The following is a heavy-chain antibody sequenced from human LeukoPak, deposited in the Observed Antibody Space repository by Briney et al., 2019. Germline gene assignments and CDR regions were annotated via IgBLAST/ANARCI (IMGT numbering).Heavy chain of an antibody. Sequence: SETLSLTCAVYGGSFSGYYWSWIRQPPGKGLEWIGYIYYSGSTNYNPSLKSRVTISVDTSKNQFSLKLSSVTAADTAVYYCAREGGRFGELSPHPPPFDYWGQGTLVTVSS. CDR2: IYYSGST. V-gene: IGHV4-59*01. D-gene: IGHD3-10*01. CDR1: GGSFSGYY. J-gene: IGHJ4*02. CDR3: AREGGRFGELSPHPPPFDY.